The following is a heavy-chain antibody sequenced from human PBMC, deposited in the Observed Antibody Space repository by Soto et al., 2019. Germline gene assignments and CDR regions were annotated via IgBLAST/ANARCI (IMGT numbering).Heavy chain of an antibody. CDR2: ISGSSSDI. CDR3: ARAAGYGSFEY. CDR1: GFTFSIYA. Sequence: PGGSLRLSCAASGFTFSIYAMSWVRQAPGKGLEWVSSISGSSSDIYYADSVKGRFTISRDNAKNSMYLQMSSLIAEDTAVYYCARAAGYGSFEYWGQGTLVTVSS. V-gene: IGHV3-21*01. D-gene: IGHD3-10*01. J-gene: IGHJ4*02.